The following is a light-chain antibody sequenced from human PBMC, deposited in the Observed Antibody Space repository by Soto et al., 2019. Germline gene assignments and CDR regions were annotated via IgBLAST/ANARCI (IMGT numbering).Light chain of an antibody. CDR3: QQYNSYAQLT. Sequence: DIQMTQSPSTLSASVGDRVTITCRASQSISSWLAWYQQKPGKAPNLLIYRASSLESGVASRFSGSGSGTEFTLTISSLQPDDFATYYCQQYNSYAQLTFGGGPKVEIK. J-gene: IGKJ4*01. V-gene: IGKV1-5*03. CDR1: QSISSW. CDR2: RAS.